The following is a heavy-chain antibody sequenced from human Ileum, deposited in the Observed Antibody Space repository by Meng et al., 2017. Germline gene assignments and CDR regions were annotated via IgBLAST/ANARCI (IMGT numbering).Heavy chain of an antibody. CDR3: AHIFDS. CDR1: GRSISSSDW. J-gene: IGHJ4*02. CDR2: MNLGGSP. Sequence: QVQLQESGPGLVEPSGTLSLTCAVSGRSISSSDWWSWVRQPPGKGLEWIAEMNLGGSPNYNPSLKSRDTMSVDKSNDHLSLQLTSVTTADTAVYYCAHIFDSWGQGTLVTVSS. V-gene: IGHV4-4*02.